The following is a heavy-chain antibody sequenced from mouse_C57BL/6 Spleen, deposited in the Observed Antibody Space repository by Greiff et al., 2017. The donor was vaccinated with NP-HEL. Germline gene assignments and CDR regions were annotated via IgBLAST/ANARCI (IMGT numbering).Heavy chain of an antibody. V-gene: IGHV5-9-1*02. J-gene: IGHJ3*01. D-gene: IGHD1-1*01. CDR1: GFTFSSYA. CDR3: TRDYYYGTWFAY. Sequence: DVHLVESGEGLVKPGGSLKLSCAASGFTFSSYAMSWVRQTPEKRLEWVAYISSGGDYIYYADTVKGRFTISRDNARNTLYLQMSSLKSEDTAMYYCTRDYYYGTWFAYWGQGTLVTVSA. CDR2: ISSGGDYI.